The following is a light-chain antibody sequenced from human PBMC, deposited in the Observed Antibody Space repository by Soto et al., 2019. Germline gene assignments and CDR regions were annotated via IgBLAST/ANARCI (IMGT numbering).Light chain of an antibody. CDR2: GAS. CDR3: QQYGSSPT. CDR1: RSVSSSY. V-gene: IGKV3-20*01. J-gene: IGKJ1*01. Sequence: EIVLTQSPGTLSLSPGERATLSCRASRSVSSSYLAWYQQKPGQAPRLLIYGASSRATGIPDRFSGSGSVTDFTLTISRLEPEDFAVYYCQQYGSSPTFGQGTKVDIK.